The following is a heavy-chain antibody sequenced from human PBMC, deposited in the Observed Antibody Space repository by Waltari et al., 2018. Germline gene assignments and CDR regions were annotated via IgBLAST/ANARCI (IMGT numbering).Heavy chain of an antibody. CDR1: GYFINTGFF. CDR3: ARQTLGYCTSAACRRLET. J-gene: IGHJ5*02. V-gene: IGHV4-38-2*01. CDR2: IYHDGTT. Sequence: QVQLQESGPGLVRPSETLSLTVVVSGYFINTGFFWGWIRQPPGKGLEWIGNIYHDGTTYYNPSLKHRLMISLDTSKNQFSLRLNFVDVADTAVYYCARQTLGYCTSAACRRLETWGQGILVTVSS. D-gene: IGHD2-2*03.